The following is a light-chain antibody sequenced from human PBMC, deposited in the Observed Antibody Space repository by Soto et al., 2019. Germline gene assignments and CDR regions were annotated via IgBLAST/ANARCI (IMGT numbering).Light chain of an antibody. J-gene: IGLJ2*01. CDR2: DAT. V-gene: IGLV2-8*01. CDR1: SSDIGVYDY. Sequence: QSALTQPPSASGSPGQSVTISCTGTSSDIGVYDYVSWYQRHPGKAPKLVIYDATKRPSGVPDRFSGSKSGNTASLTVSGLQAEDEADYFCGSYAGTKNFVVFGGGTKVTVL. CDR3: GSYAGTKNFVV.